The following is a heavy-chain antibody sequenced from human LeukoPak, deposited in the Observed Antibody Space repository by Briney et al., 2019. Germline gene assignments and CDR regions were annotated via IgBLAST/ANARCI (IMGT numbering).Heavy chain of an antibody. J-gene: IGHJ6*02. D-gene: IGHD5-18*01. CDR3: AREGDSYGVNALDV. CDR2: IYSDGTT. V-gene: IGHV3-66*01. Sequence: GGSLRLSCAASGFTVSTNYMSWVRQAPGRGLEWVSVIYSDGTTYYADSVKGRFTISRDNSKNTLYLQMNSLTAEDTAVYYCAREGDSYGVNALDVWGQGTTVIVSS. CDR1: GFTVSTNY.